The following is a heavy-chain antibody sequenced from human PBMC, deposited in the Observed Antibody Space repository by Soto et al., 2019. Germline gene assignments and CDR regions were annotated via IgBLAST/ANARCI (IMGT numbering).Heavy chain of an antibody. J-gene: IGHJ4*02. Sequence: WGSLRLSCSASVFTFSNAWMSWVRQAPGKGLEWVGRIKSKTDGGTTDYAAPVKGRFTISRDDSKNTLYLQMNSLKTEDTAVYYCILQWLATRGQGTLVTVSS. CDR1: VFTFSNAW. V-gene: IGHV3-15*01. CDR2: IKSKTDGGTT. CDR3: ILQWLAT. D-gene: IGHD6-19*01.